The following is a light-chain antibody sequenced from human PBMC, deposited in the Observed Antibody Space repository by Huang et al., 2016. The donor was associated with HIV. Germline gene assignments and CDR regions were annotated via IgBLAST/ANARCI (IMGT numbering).Light chain of an antibody. Sequence: IVLTQSPATLSLSPGERATLPCRASQSINRYLAWYQQKPGQAPRLLIYYASKRAAGIPARFSGSGSGTNFTLTISSLEPEDFAVYYCQQRSDFGQGTKLEIK. CDR3: QQRSD. CDR1: QSINRY. CDR2: YAS. J-gene: IGKJ2*01. V-gene: IGKV3-11*01.